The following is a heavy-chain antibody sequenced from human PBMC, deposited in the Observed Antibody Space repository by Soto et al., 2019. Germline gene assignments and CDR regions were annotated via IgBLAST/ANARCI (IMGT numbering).Heavy chain of an antibody. Sequence: SETLSLTCTVSGGSISSSSYYWGWIRQPPGKGLEWIGSIYYSGSTYYNPSLKSRVTISVDTSKNQFSLKLSSVTAADTAVYYGASRSGGRWLEFDYWGQGTLVTVSS. D-gene: IGHD6-19*01. CDR1: GGSISSSSYY. CDR2: IYYSGST. CDR3: ASRSGGRWLEFDY. J-gene: IGHJ4*02. V-gene: IGHV4-39*01.